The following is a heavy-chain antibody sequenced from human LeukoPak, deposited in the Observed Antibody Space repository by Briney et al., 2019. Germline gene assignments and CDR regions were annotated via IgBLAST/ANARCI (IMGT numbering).Heavy chain of an antibody. J-gene: IGHJ4*02. Sequence: GGSLRLSCAASGFTFSSYWMTWVRQAPGKGLEWVANIKEDGSQKYYVDSVKGRFTISRDNAKNSLYLQMNSLRAEDTAVYHCVRDSGYFLFDYWGQGTLVTVSS. CDR1: GFTFSSYW. CDR3: VRDSGYFLFDY. D-gene: IGHD3-22*01. CDR2: IKEDGSQK. V-gene: IGHV3-7*03.